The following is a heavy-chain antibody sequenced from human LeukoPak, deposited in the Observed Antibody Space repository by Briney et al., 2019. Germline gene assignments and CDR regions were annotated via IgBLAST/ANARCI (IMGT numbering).Heavy chain of an antibody. J-gene: IGHJ4*02. V-gene: IGHV1-69*06. D-gene: IGHD3-9*01. Sequence: ASVKVSCKASGGTFSSYAISWVRQAPGQGLEWMGGIIPIFGTANYAQKFQGRVTITADKSTSTAYMELSSLRSEDTAVYYCARSRRLYDILTGYYFDYWGQGTLVTVSS. CDR1: GGTFSSYA. CDR2: IIPIFGTA. CDR3: ARSRRLYDILTGYYFDY.